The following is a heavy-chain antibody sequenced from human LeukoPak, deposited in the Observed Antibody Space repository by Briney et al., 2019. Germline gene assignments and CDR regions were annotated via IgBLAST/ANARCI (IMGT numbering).Heavy chain of an antibody. Sequence: PGGSLRLSCAVSGFTFSSYWMSWVRQAPGKGLEWVANIKQDGSEKYYVDSVKGRFTISRDNAKNSLYLQMNSLRAEDTAVYYCARVRDYDFWSGEFDYWGQGTLVTVSS. J-gene: IGHJ4*02. CDR1: GFTFSSYW. CDR3: ARVRDYDFWSGEFDY. V-gene: IGHV3-7*03. D-gene: IGHD3-3*01. CDR2: IKQDGSEK.